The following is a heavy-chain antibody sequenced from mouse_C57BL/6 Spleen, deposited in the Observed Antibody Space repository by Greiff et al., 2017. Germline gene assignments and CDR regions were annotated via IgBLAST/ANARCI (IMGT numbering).Heavy chain of an antibody. CDR2: IDPENGDT. D-gene: IGHD2-2*01. V-gene: IGHV14-4*01. J-gene: IGHJ4*01. CDR1: GFNIKDDY. CDR3: TTFMVTGAMDY. Sequence: VQLQQSGAELVRPGASVKLSCTASGFNIKDDYMHWVKQRPEQGLEWIGWIDPENGDTEYASKFQGKATITADTSSNTAYLQLSSLTSEDTAVYYCTTFMVTGAMDYWVQGTSVPVSS.